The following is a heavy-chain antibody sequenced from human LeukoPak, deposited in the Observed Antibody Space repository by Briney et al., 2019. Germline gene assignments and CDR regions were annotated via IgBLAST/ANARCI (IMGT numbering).Heavy chain of an antibody. CDR2: IASDGSST. CDR1: GFTFSSYW. CDR3: ALGGASGSYYNFDY. D-gene: IGHD3-10*01. Sequence: PGGSLRLSCAASGFTFSSYWMNWVRQAPGKGLVWVSRIASDGSSTTYADSVKGRFSISRDNAKNTLYLQMNSLRVEDTAVYYCALGGASGSYYNFDYWGQGTLVTASS. V-gene: IGHV3-74*01. J-gene: IGHJ4*02.